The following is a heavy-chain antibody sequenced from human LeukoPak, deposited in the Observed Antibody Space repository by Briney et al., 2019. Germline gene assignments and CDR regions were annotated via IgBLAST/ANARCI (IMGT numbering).Heavy chain of an antibody. CDR3: ATTGYSSSWYFFDY. V-gene: IGHV3-23*01. D-gene: IGHD6-13*01. CDR1: GFTFSSYA. CDR2: ISGSGGST. J-gene: IGHJ4*02. Sequence: GGSLRLSCAASGFTFSSYAMSWVRQAPGKGLEWVSAISGSGGSTYYADPVKGRFTISRDNSKNTLYLQMNSLRAEDTAVYYCATTGYSSSWYFFDYWGQGTLVTVSS.